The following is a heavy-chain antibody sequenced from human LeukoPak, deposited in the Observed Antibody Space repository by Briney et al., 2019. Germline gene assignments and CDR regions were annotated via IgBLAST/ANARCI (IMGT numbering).Heavy chain of an antibody. D-gene: IGHD3-10*01. Sequence: PSETLSLTCTVSGGSISSGSYYWSWIRQPAGKGLEWIGCIYTSGRTNYNPSLKSRGTISVDTSKHQFSLKLSSVTAADTAVYYCARDQGSLWFGELYYFDYWGQGTLVTVSS. J-gene: IGHJ4*02. CDR1: GGSISSGSYY. CDR3: ARDQGSLWFGELYYFDY. V-gene: IGHV4-61*02. CDR2: IYTSGRT.